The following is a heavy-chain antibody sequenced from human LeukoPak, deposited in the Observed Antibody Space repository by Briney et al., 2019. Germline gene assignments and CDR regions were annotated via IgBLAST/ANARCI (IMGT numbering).Heavy chain of an antibody. CDR1: GFTFSSYW. J-gene: IGHJ4*02. D-gene: IGHD2-2*02. CDR2: IKQDGSEK. Sequence: GGSLRLSCAASGFTFSSYWMSWVRQAPGKGLEWVANIKQDGSEKYYVDSVKGRFTISRDNAKKSLYLQMNSLRAEDTAVYYCASGPIAATATPDNWGQGTLVTVSS. V-gene: IGHV3-7*02. CDR3: ASGPIAATATPDN.